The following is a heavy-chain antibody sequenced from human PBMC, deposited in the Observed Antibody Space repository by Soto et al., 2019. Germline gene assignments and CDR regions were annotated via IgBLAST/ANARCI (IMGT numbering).Heavy chain of an antibody. CDR1: GYTFTGYY. Sequence: GASVKVSCKASGYTFTGYYMHWVRQAPGQGLEWMGWINPNSGGTNYARKFQGWVTMTRDTSISTAYMELSRLRSDDTAVYYCARDSEGIAAAENNWFDPWGQGTLVTSPQ. D-gene: IGHD6-13*01. CDR2: INPNSGGT. V-gene: IGHV1-2*04. J-gene: IGHJ5*02. CDR3: ARDSEGIAAAENNWFDP.